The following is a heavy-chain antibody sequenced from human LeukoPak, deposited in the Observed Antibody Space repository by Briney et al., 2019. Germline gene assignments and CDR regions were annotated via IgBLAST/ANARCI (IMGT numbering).Heavy chain of an antibody. CDR2: IYYSGGT. CDR3: ARLPLSVYGGHYFDY. J-gene: IGHJ4*02. CDR1: GGSISSSSHY. D-gene: IGHD5/OR15-5a*01. Sequence: SETLSLTCTVSGGSISSSSHYWGWIRQPPGKGLEWIGSIYYSGGTYYNPSLKGRVTISVDTSKNQFSVKLSSVTAADTAVYYCARLPLSVYGGHYFDYWGQGALVTVS. V-gene: IGHV4-39*07.